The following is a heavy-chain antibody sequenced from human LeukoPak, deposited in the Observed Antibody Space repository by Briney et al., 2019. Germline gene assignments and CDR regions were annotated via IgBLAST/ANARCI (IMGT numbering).Heavy chain of an antibody. CDR3: ARALGYCSSTSCYNMLVDY. CDR1: GYTFTSYG. D-gene: IGHD2-2*02. Sequence: ASVTVSCTASGYTFTSYGISWVRQAPGQGLEWMGWISAYNGNTNYAQTLQGRVTMTTDTSTSTAYMELRSLRSDDTAVYYCARALGYCSSTSCYNMLVDYWGQGTLVTVSS. J-gene: IGHJ4*02. V-gene: IGHV1-18*01. CDR2: ISAYNGNT.